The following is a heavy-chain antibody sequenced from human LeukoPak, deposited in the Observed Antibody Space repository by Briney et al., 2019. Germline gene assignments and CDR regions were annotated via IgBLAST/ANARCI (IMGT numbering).Heavy chain of an antibody. CDR3: AKDLGAVAGLFDY. V-gene: IGHV1-8*01. Sequence: GSVTVSCMASGYTFTSYDINWVRQATGQGLEWMGWTNPNSGNTGYAQKFQGRVTMTRNTSIRTAYMELGSLRAEGTAVYYCAKDLGAVAGLFDYWGQGTLVTVSS. CDR2: TNPNSGNT. CDR1: GYTFTSYD. D-gene: IGHD6-19*01. J-gene: IGHJ4*02.